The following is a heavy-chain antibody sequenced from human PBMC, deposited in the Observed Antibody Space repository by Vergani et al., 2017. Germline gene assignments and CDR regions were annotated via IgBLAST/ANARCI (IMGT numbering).Heavy chain of an antibody. Sequence: QVQLVESGGGLVKPGGSLRLSCAASGFTFSDYYMSWIRPAPGKGLEWVSYISSSGSNIYYADSVKGRFTISRDNANNSLYLQMNSLRAEDTAVYYCARAKKRWLQFQSFTGVDYWGQGTLVTVSS. CDR3: ARAKKRWLQFQSFTGVDY. V-gene: IGHV3-11*01. CDR1: GFTFSDYY. D-gene: IGHD5-24*01. CDR2: ISSSGSNI. J-gene: IGHJ4*02.